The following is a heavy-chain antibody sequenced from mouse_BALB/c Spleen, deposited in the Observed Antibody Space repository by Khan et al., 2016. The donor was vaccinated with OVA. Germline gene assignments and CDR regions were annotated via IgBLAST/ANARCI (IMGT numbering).Heavy chain of an antibody. D-gene: IGHD1-1*01. CDR3: TIPSTTQYDYGMDY. CDR2: ISHGGSSV. CDR1: GFTFSSYT. Sequence: EVKLMESGGGLVQPGGSLKLSCAASGFTFSSYTMSWVRQTPDKRLEWVAFISHGGSSVYYPDTVKGRFTSSRDNAKNTLYLHMSSLKYKDTAMYYSTIPSTTQYDYGMDYWGQGTSGIVSS. V-gene: IGHV5-12-2*01. J-gene: IGHJ4*01.